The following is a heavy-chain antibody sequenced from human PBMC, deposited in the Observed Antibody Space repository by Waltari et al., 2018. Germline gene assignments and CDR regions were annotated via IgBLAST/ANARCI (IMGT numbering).Heavy chain of an antibody. CDR3: ARVSVVGAQAFDI. CDR1: GFTFSDYW. J-gene: IGHJ3*02. Sequence: EVQLVESGGGSVQPGGSLRLSCAASGFTFSDYWMHWVRQAPGKGLEWVSRINVDGSYISYADSVKGRFSISRDNVKNMIFLQMSSPRVGDTAVYYCARVSVVGAQAFDIWGQGTSVIVSS. V-gene: IGHV3-74*01. D-gene: IGHD1-26*01. CDR2: INVDGSYI.